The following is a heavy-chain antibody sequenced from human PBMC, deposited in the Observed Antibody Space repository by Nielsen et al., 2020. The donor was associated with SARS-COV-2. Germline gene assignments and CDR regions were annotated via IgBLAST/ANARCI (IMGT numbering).Heavy chain of an antibody. J-gene: IGHJ4*02. CDR1: GFPFGDYA. CDR3: TRDLSGSLAAY. CDR2: IRSKVYGGTT. V-gene: IGHV3-49*03. Sequence: GESLKISCTASGFPFGDYAMSWFRQAPGKGLEWVGFIRSKVYGGTTEYAASVKGRFTISRDDSKSIAYLQMNSLKTEDTAVYYCTRDLSGSLAAYWGQGTLVTVSS. D-gene: IGHD2-15*01.